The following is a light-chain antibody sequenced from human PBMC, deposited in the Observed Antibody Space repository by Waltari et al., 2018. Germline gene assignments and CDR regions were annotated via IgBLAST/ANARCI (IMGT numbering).Light chain of an antibody. CDR3: QQYNSDLYT. Sequence: DIQMTQSPSTLAASVGDRITITCRARQNINTWLAWYQQKPGKAPELLIEKASVLQSGVPSRFSGSGSGTEFTLTVTSLQPDDSATYFCQQYNSDLYTFGQGTKLEIK. CDR2: KAS. J-gene: IGKJ2*01. V-gene: IGKV1-5*03. CDR1: QNINTW.